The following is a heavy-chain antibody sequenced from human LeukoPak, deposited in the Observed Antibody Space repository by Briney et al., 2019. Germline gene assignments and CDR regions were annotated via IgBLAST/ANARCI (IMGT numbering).Heavy chain of an antibody. Sequence: GGSLRLSCAASGFTFSNYWMHWVRQAPGKGLVWVSRVNSDGSSTTYANSVKGRFTISRDNAKNTLYLQMSSLRAEDTAVYYCARGGVTGAPNYYWGLGTLVTVSS. J-gene: IGHJ4*02. D-gene: IGHD1-20*01. CDR2: VNSDGSST. V-gene: IGHV3-74*01. CDR1: GFTFSNYW. CDR3: ARGGVTGAPNYY.